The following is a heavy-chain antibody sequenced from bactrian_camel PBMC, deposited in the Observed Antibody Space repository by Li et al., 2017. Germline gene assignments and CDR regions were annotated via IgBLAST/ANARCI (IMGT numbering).Heavy chain of an antibody. Sequence: QVQLVESGGGSVQAGSALRLACVASGYNFWTLHMAWFRQSAQREREAVATISNAGATDYAESVKDRFTITKDNSKNTQYLQALSLKPEDTAIYYCAAGYTGPWCRLPAEFGYWGQGTQVTVS. CDR3: AAGYTGPWCRLPAEFGY. CDR2: ISNAGAT. CDR1: GYNFWTLH. J-gene: IGHJ6*01. D-gene: IGHD5*01. V-gene: IGHV3S55*01.